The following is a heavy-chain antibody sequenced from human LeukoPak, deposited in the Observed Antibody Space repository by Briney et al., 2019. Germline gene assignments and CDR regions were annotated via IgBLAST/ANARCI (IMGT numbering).Heavy chain of an antibody. D-gene: IGHD5-24*01. CDR1: XFTXSSSX. Sequence: LXCAXSXFTXSSSXMSWVRQAPXKGLEWVANINEDGSAKYYVDSVKGRFTISRDNAKRSLDLQVNSLRAEDTAVYYCTRSRRDGNDYWGQGTLVTVSS. CDR2: INEDGSAK. V-gene: IGHV3-7*01. J-gene: IGHJ4*02. CDR3: TRSRRDGNDY.